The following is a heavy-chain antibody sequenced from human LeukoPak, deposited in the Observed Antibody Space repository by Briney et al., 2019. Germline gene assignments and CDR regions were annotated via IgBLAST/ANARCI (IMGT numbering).Heavy chain of an antibody. V-gene: IGHV1-8*01. D-gene: IGHD2-15*01. Sequence: WASVKVSCKASGYTFTSYDINWVRQAIGQGLEWMGWMNPNSGNTGYAQKFQGRVTMTRNASISTAYMELSSLRSEDTAVYYCARGTYCSGGSCYSNWFDPWGQGTLVTVSS. CDR1: GYTFTSYD. CDR2: MNPNSGNT. J-gene: IGHJ5*02. CDR3: ARGTYCSGGSCYSNWFDP.